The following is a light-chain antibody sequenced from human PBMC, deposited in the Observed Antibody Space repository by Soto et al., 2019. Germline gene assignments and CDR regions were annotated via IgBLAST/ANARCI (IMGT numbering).Light chain of an antibody. J-gene: IGKJ1*01. CDR1: QTISGW. CDR3: LQYNGYYRT. V-gene: IGKV1-5*01. Sequence: IQITQSPSTLSASLGDTFTITCRASQTISGWLAWYQQRPGKAPNLLIFDASTLESGVPSRFSGSGSGTTFTLTISSLQSDDFATYYCLQYNGYYRTFGQGTKVDIK. CDR2: DAS.